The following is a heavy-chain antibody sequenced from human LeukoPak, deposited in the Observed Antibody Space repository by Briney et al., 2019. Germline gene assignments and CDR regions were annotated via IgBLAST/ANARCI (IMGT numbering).Heavy chain of an antibody. J-gene: IGHJ6*04. CDR3: ARAARNIYYYGMDV. V-gene: IGHV4-30-2*01. CDR2: IYHSGST. D-gene: IGHD2/OR15-2a*01. Sequence: SQTLSLTCAVSGGSISSGGYSWSWIRQPPGKGLEWIGYIYHSGSTYYNPSLKSRVTISVDRSKNQFSLKLSSVTAADTAVYYCARAARNIYYYGMDVWGKGTTVTVSS. CDR1: GGSISSGGYS.